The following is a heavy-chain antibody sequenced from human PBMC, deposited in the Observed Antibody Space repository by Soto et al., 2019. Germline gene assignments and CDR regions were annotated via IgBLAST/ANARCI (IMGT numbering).Heavy chain of an antibody. Sequence: SETLSLTCTVSGGSVSSGSYYWSWIRQPPGKGLEWIGYIYYSGSTNYNPSLKSRVTISVDTSKNQFSLKLSSVTAADTAVYYCARDPGDYGLYYFDYWGQGTLVTVSS. CDR1: GGSVSSGSYY. CDR2: IYYSGST. CDR3: ARDPGDYGLYYFDY. V-gene: IGHV4-61*01. D-gene: IGHD4-17*01. J-gene: IGHJ4*02.